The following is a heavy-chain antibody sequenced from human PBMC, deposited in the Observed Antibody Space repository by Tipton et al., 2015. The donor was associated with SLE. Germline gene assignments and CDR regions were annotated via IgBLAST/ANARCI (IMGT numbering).Heavy chain of an antibody. CDR3: ARAPSGSGSFYYFYYMDV. Sequence: TLSLTCTVSGGSLSSYYWSWIRQPPGKGLEWIGYIYYSGSTNYNPSLKSRVTISVDTSKNQFSLKLSSVTAADTAVYYCARAPSGSGSFYYFYYMDVWGKGTTVTVSS. CDR2: IYYSGST. CDR1: GGSLSSYY. J-gene: IGHJ6*03. D-gene: IGHD3-10*01. V-gene: IGHV4-59*01.